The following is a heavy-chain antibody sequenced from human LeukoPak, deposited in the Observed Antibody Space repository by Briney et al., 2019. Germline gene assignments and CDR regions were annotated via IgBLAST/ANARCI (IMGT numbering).Heavy chain of an antibody. CDR1: GGSISSYY. CDR2: IYYSGST. Sequence: SETLSLTCTVSGGSISSYYWSRIRQPPGKGLGWIGYIYYSGSTNYNLSLKSRLTISVDTSKNQFSLRLSSVTAADTAVYYCARHYGKSYYYHGMDVWGQGTTVTVSS. CDR3: ARHYGKSYYYHGMDV. V-gene: IGHV4-59*08. J-gene: IGHJ6*02. D-gene: IGHD3-10*01.